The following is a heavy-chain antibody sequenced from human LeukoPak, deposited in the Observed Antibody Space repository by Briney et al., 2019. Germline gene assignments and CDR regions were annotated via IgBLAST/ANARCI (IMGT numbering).Heavy chain of an antibody. CDR3: AGGSLWFGELFFQH. Sequence: PGGSLRLSCAASGFTFSSYWMSWVRQAPGKGLEWVANIKQDGSEKYYVDSVKGRFTISRDNAKNSLYLQMNSLRAEDTAVYYCAGGSLWFGELFFQHWGQGTLVTVSS. J-gene: IGHJ1*01. V-gene: IGHV3-7*01. CDR1: GFTFSSYW. D-gene: IGHD3-10*01. CDR2: IKQDGSEK.